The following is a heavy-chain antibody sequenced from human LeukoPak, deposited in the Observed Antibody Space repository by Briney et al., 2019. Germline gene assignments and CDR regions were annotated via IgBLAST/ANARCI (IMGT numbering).Heavy chain of an antibody. J-gene: IGHJ4*02. V-gene: IGHV1-69*05. CDR2: IIPIFGTA. CDR3: ARTPKSETYYYDSSGYSPFDY. Sequence: ASVKVSCKASGGTFSSYAISRVRQAPGQGLEWMGGIIPIFGTANYAQKFQGRVTITTDESTSTAYMELSSLRSEDTAVYYCARTPKSETYYYDSSGYSPFDYWGQGTLVTVSS. CDR1: GGTFSSYA. D-gene: IGHD3-22*01.